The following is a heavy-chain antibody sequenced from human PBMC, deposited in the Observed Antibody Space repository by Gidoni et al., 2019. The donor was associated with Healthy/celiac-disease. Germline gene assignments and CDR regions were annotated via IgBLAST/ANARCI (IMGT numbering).Heavy chain of an antibody. CDR1: GFTFSSYW. CDR3: ARDLWGNSGVSYYYYGMDV. CDR2: IKQDGSEK. Sequence: EVQLVESGGGLVQPGGSLRLSCAASGFTFSSYWMSWVRQAPGKGLEWVANIKQDGSEKYYVDSVKGRFTISRDNAKNSLYLQMNSLRAEDTAVYYCARDLWGNSGVSYYYYGMDVWGQGTTVTVSS. V-gene: IGHV3-7*03. D-gene: IGHD3-16*01. J-gene: IGHJ6*02.